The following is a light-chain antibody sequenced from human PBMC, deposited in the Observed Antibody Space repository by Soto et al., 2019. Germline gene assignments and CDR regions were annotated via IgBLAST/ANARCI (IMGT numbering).Light chain of an antibody. CDR1: SSNIGAGYD. Sequence: QSVLTQPHSVSGAPGQRVTISCTGSSSNIGAGYDVHWYQQLPGTAPKLLIYGNSNRPSRVPDRFSGSKSGTSASLAITGLQAEDEADYYCQSYDSSLSGSVFGGGTKLTVL. CDR3: QSYDSSLSGSV. CDR2: GNS. V-gene: IGLV1-40*01. J-gene: IGLJ3*02.